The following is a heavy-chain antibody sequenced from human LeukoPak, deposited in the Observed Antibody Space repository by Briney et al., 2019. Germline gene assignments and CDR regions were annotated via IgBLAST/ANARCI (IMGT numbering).Heavy chain of an antibody. CDR1: GGSFSGYY. J-gene: IGHJ4*02. D-gene: IGHD3-3*01. Sequence: SETLSLTCAVHGGSFSGYYWSSIRQPPGKGLEWSGQIKHSGSTNYNPSLKSRVTISVDTSKNQFSLKLSSVTAADTAVYYCARGKGFWSGYYMFYWGQGTLVTVSS. CDR2: IKHSGST. V-gene: IGHV4-34*01. CDR3: ARGKGFWSGYYMFY.